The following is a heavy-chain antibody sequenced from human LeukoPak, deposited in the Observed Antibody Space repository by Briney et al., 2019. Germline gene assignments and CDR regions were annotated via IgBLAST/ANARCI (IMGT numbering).Heavy chain of an antibody. J-gene: IGHJ4*02. CDR1: GGSISSGSYY. Sequence: SETLSLTCTVSGGSISSGSYYWSWIRQPAGKGLEWIGRIYTSGSTNYNPSLKSRVTISVDTSENQFSLKLSSVTAADTAVYYCARDHADYYDSSGYDYWGQGTLVTVSS. CDR3: ARDHADYYDSSGYDY. V-gene: IGHV4-61*02. D-gene: IGHD3-22*01. CDR2: IYTSGST.